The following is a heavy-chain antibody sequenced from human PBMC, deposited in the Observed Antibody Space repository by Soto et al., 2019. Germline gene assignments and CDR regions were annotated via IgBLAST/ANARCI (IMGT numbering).Heavy chain of an antibody. CDR3: ARVTIAAAGTGFDY. CDR2: INHSGST. Sequence: PSETLSLTCAVYGGSFGGYYWSWIRQPPGKGLEWIGEINHSGSTNYNPSLKSRVTISVDTSKNQFSLKLSSVTAADTAVYYCARVTIAAAGTGFDYWGQGTLVTVSS. D-gene: IGHD6-13*01. CDR1: GGSFGGYY. V-gene: IGHV4-34*01. J-gene: IGHJ4*02.